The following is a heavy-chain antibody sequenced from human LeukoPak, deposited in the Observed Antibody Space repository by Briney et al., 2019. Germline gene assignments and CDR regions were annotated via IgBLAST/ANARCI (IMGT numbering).Heavy chain of an antibody. Sequence: GASVKVSCKASGYTFTSYGISWVRQAPGQGLEWMGWISAYNGNTNYAQKLQGRVTMTTDTSTSTAYMELGSLRSDDTAVYYCARDSITMVRGVIISFDYWGQGTLVTVSS. V-gene: IGHV1-18*01. CDR1: GYTFTSYG. CDR2: ISAYNGNT. D-gene: IGHD3-10*01. J-gene: IGHJ4*02. CDR3: ARDSITMVRGVIISFDY.